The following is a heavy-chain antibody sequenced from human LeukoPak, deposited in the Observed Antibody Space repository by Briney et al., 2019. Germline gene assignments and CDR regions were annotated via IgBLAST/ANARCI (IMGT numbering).Heavy chain of an antibody. Sequence: SETLSLTCTVSGGTISSYYWSWIRQPPGKGLEWIGYIYYSGSTNYNPSLKSRVTISVDTSKNQFSLKLSSVTAADTAVYYCARHSYDFWSGYSAQTVNWFDPWGQGTLVTVSS. CDR1: GGTISSYY. CDR3: ARHSYDFWSGYSAQTVNWFDP. V-gene: IGHV4-59*08. CDR2: IYYSGST. J-gene: IGHJ5*02. D-gene: IGHD3-3*01.